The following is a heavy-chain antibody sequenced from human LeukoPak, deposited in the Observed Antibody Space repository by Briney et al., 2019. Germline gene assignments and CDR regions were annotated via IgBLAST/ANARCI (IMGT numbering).Heavy chain of an antibody. CDR2: IYSGGST. CDR1: GFTVSSNY. CDR3: AKAWDIVVVVAATDDY. Sequence: GGSLRLSCAASGFTVSSNYMSWVRQAPGKGLEWVSVIYSGGSTYYADSVKGRFTISRDNSKNTLYLQMNSLRAEDTAVYYCAKAWDIVVVVAATDDYWGQGTLVTVSS. D-gene: IGHD2-15*01. J-gene: IGHJ4*02. V-gene: IGHV3-53*01.